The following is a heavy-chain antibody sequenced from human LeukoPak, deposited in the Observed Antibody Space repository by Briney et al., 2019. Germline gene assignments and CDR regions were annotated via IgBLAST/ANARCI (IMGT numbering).Heavy chain of an antibody. Sequence: GGSLRLSCAGSGFTFNNYAMGWVRQAPGKGLEWVSWISGSRALTYYADSVKGRFTISRDNAKNSLYLQMNSLRAEDTAVYYCARGAAPVDIVATIHFDYWGQGTLVTVSS. CDR3: ARGAAPVDIVATIHFDY. CDR1: GFTFNNYA. D-gene: IGHD5-12*01. V-gene: IGHV3-21*01. J-gene: IGHJ4*02. CDR2: ISGSRALT.